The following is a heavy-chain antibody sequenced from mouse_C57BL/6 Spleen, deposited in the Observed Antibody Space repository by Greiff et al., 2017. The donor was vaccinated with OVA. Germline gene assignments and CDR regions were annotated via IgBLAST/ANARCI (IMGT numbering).Heavy chain of an antibody. Sequence: EVKLVESGGGLVKPGGSLKLSCAASGFTFSDYGMHWVRQAPEKGLEWVAYISSGSSTIYYADTVKGRFTISRDNAKNTLFLQMTSLRSEDTAMYYCARNYDYGGFAYWGHGTLVTVSA. V-gene: IGHV5-17*01. CDR2: ISSGSSTI. D-gene: IGHD2-4*01. J-gene: IGHJ3*01. CDR3: ARNYDYGGFAY. CDR1: GFTFSDYG.